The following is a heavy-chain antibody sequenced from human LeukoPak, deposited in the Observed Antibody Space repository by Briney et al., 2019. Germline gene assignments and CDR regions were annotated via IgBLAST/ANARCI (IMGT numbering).Heavy chain of an antibody. Sequence: ASVKVSCKASGYTFTNFDINWVRQAPGQGLEWMGWMNPNSGNTGYAQKFQGRVTMTRNTPITTAYMELSGLRSEDTAVYYCASTTAGHYWGQGSLVTVSS. D-gene: IGHD1-1*01. CDR3: ASTTAGHY. V-gene: IGHV1-8*01. J-gene: IGHJ4*02. CDR2: MNPNSGNT. CDR1: GYTFTNFD.